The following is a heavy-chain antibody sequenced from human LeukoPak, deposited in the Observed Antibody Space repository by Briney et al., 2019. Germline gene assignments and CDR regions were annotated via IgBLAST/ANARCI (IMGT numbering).Heavy chain of an antibody. CDR2: INHSGST. V-gene: IGHV4-34*01. CDR3: ARLPIVVAPAAIWYMDV. J-gene: IGHJ6*03. D-gene: IGHD2-2*01. CDR1: GGSFSGYY. Sequence: PSETLSLTCAVYGGSFSGYYWSWFRHPPGMGLEWIGEINHSGSTNYNPSLKSRVTISVDRSKNQFSLKLSSVTAADTAVYYCARLPIVVAPAAIWYMDVWGKGTTVTVSS.